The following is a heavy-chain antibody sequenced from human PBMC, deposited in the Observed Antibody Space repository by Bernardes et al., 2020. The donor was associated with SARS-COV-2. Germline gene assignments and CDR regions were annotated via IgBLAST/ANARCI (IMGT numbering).Heavy chain of an antibody. J-gene: IGHJ6*02. D-gene: IGHD3-10*01. CDR2: INPSGGST. Sequence: ASVKVSCKASGYTFTSYYMHWVRQAPGQGLEWMGIINPSGGSTSYAQKFQGRVTMTRDTSTSTVYMELSSLRSEDTAVYYCARDFTMVRGSDYYYGMDVWGQGTTVTVSS. V-gene: IGHV1-46*01. CDR3: ARDFTMVRGSDYYYGMDV. CDR1: GYTFTSYY.